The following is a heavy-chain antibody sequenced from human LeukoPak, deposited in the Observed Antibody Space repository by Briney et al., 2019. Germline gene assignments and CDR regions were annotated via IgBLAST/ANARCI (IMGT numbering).Heavy chain of an antibody. CDR3: ARTSDRFVLNAFDI. Sequence: GGSLRLSCAASGFTFSSYSMNWVRQAPGKGLEWVSYISSSSSTIYYADSVKGRFTISRDNAKNSLYLQMNSLRAEDTAVYYCARTSDRFVLNAFDIWGQGTMVTVSS. CDR1: GFTFSSYS. V-gene: IGHV3-48*01. J-gene: IGHJ3*02. CDR2: ISSSSSTI. D-gene: IGHD3-10*01.